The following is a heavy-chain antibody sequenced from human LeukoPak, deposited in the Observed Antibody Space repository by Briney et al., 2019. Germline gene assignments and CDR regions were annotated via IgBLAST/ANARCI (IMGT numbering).Heavy chain of an antibody. CDR3: ATEAPGSYYFDY. J-gene: IGHJ4*02. V-gene: IGHV1-46*01. CDR1: GDTFTYYH. Sequence: ASVKVSCQASGDTFTYYHIHWVRQAPGQGVAWMGAVYVTGETTRNTQNFQGRVTMTRDPSTATVYMELTSLSSEDTAVYYCATEAPGSYYFDYWGQGVLVTVSS. CDR2: VYVTGETT.